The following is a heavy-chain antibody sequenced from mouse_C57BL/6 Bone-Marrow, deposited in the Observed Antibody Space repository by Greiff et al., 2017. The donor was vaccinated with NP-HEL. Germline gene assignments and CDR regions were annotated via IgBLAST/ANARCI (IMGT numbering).Heavy chain of an antibody. V-gene: IGHV1-20*01. CDR3: ARILGYGSSSYYAMDY. CDR2: INPYNGDT. Sequence: EVQLQQSGPELVKPGDSVKISCKASGYSFTGYFMNWVMQSHGKSLEWIGRINPYNGDTFYNQKFKGKATLTVDKSSSTAHMELRSLTSEDSAVYYCARILGYGSSSYYAMDYWGQGTSVTVSS. J-gene: IGHJ4*01. CDR1: GYSFTGYF. D-gene: IGHD1-1*01.